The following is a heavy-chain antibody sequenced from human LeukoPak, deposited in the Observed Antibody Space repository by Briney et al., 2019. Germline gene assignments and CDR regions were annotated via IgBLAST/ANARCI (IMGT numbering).Heavy chain of an antibody. CDR2: VIPILGIV. V-gene: IGHV1-69*02. Sequence: ASVKVSCKVSGGSFSDYTITWVRQAPGQGLEWIGRVIPILGIVNYAQDFQGRVTITADKSTRTHYMELSSLRSDDTAVYYCARGREWFGPWGQGTLVTVSS. CDR3: ARGREWFGP. J-gene: IGHJ5*02. D-gene: IGHD1-26*01. CDR1: GGSFSDYT.